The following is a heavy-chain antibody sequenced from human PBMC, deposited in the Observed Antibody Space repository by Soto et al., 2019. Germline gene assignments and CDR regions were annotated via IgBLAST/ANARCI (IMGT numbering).Heavy chain of an antibody. CDR2: ISGSGGST. D-gene: IGHD2-15*01. V-gene: IGHV3-23*01. J-gene: IGHJ6*03. CDR3: AKAYYCSGGSCYHYYYYYYMDV. Sequence: GGSLRLSCAASGFTFSSYAMSWVRQAPGKGLEWVSAISGSGGSTYYADSVKGRFTISRDNSKNTLYLQMNSLRAEDTAVYYCAKAYYCSGGSCYHYYYYYYMDVWGKGTTVTVSS. CDR1: GFTFSSYA.